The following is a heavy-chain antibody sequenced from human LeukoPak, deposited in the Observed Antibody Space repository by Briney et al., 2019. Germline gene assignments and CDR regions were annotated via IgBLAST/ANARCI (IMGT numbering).Heavy chain of an antibody. CDR3: ATAPILRGEGGEHYKYGMDV. D-gene: IGHD2-2*02. V-gene: IGHV4-4*02. CDR2: IYHNGTP. J-gene: IGHJ6*02. Sequence: ASETLSLTWAVSVXSINSGNWWSWVRQSPGKGLEWNGEIYHNGTPNYNPSLKSRVTIPADTFKNHFSLKMTSVTAADTAVYYCATAPILRGEGGEHYKYGMDVWGQGTTVIVSS. CDR1: VXSINSGNW.